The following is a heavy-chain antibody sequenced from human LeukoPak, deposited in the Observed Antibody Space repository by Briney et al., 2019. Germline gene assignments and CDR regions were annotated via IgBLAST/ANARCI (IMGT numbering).Heavy chain of an antibody. D-gene: IGHD1-26*01. V-gene: IGHV3-21*01. CDR1: GFTFSSYS. J-gene: IGHJ4*02. CDR2: ISSSSSYI. Sequence: EGSLRLSCAASGFTFSSYSMNWVRQAPGQGLEWVSSISSSSSYIYYADSVKGRFTISRDNAKSSLYLQMNSLRAEDTAVYYCARDNLVVGALDWGQGTLVTVSS. CDR3: ARDNLVVGALD.